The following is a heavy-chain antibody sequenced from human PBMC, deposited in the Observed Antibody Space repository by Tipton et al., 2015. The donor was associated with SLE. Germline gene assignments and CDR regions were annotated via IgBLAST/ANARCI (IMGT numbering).Heavy chain of an antibody. CDR2: ASDSGDT. J-gene: IGHJ3*02. V-gene: IGHV4-59*12. CDR3: ARGEMDVFDM. CDR1: GGSITSYY. Sequence: TLSLTCTVSGGSITSYYGGWIRQPPGKGLEWIGSASDSGDTHYSPSLKSRVTISLDMSTNQFSLRLDSATAADTAVYYCARGEMDVFDMWGQGTVVSVSS. D-gene: IGHD5-24*01.